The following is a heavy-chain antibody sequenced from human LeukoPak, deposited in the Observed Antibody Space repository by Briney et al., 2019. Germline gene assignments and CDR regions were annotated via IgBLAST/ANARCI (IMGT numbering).Heavy chain of an antibody. D-gene: IGHD5-18*01. V-gene: IGHV3-11*01. CDR1: GFTFSDYY. CDR3: ARALRDSYGHAFDI. J-gene: IGHJ3*02. CDR2: ISSSGSTI. Sequence: GGSLRLSCAASGFTFSDYYMSWIRQAPGKGLEWVSYISSSGSTIYYADSVKGRFTISRDNAKKSLYLQMNSLRAEDTAVYYCARALRDSYGHAFDIWGQGTMVTVSS.